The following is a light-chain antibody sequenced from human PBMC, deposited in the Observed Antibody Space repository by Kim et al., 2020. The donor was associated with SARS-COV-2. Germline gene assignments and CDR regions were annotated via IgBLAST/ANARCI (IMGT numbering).Light chain of an antibody. CDR2: VKSDGSH. J-gene: IGLJ2*01. V-gene: IGLV4-69*01. Sequence: QLVLTQSPSASASLGASVKLTCTLSSGHSNYAIAWHQQQPEKGPRFLMRVKSDGSHNRGDGIPDRFSGSSSGAERYFTISSLQSEDEADYYCQTWGTGIHVFGGGTQLTVL. CDR1: SGHSNYA. CDR3: QTWGTGIHV.